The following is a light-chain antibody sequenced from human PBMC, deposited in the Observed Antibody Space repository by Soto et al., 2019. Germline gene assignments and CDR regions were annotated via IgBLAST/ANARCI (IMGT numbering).Light chain of an antibody. CDR1: SSDVGGYNY. V-gene: IGLV2-14*01. J-gene: IGLJ1*01. CDR3: SSYTSSSTLEFV. Sequence: QSALTQPASVSGSPGQSITISCTGTSSDVGGYNYVSWYQQHPGKAPKLMIYEVSNRPSGVSHRFSGSKSGNTASLTISGLQAEDEADYYCSSYTSSSTLEFVFGTGTKVTVL. CDR2: EVS.